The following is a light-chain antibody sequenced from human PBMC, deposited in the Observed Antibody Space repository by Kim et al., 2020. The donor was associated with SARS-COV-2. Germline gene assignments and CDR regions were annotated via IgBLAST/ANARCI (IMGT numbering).Light chain of an antibody. J-gene: IGKJ1*01. CDR3: KQYNSYRT. V-gene: IGKV1-5*01. CDR1: QSISSW. Sequence: DIQMTQSPSTLSASVGDRVTITCRASQSISSWLAWYQQKPGKAPKLLIYDASSLESGVPSRFSGSGSGTEFTLTISGLQPDDFATYYCKQYNSYRTFGQGTKVDIK. CDR2: DAS.